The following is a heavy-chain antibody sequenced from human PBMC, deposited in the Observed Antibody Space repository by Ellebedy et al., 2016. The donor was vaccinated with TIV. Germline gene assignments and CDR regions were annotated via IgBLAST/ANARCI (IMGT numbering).Heavy chain of an antibody. V-gene: IGHV4-31*03. D-gene: IGHD3-16*01. CDR2: VYHLGNT. Sequence: SETLSLTXTISGASISDVGSYWSWIRQPPGKGLEWIGYVYHLGNTYYTPSLKSRVAISVDSSKNQFSLRLNSVTAADTGVYYCANGGSLSYGIFDYWGQGNLVTVSS. CDR3: ANGGSLSYGIFDY. CDR1: GASISDVGSY. J-gene: IGHJ4*02.